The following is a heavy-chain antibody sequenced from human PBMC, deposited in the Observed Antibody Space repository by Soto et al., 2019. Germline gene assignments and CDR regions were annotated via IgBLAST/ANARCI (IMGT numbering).Heavy chain of an antibody. D-gene: IGHD3-10*01. Sequence: EVQLVESGGGLVQPGGSPRLSCAASGFTLSGPSMHWARQAPGKGLVWVSGIDNAGTDSTYADSVKGRFTSSRDNAKNMLYLQMNSLRVEDTAVYYCARGWFGPDVWGKGTTVTVSS. CDR3: ARGWFGPDV. CDR1: GFTLSGPS. V-gene: IGHV3-74*01. J-gene: IGHJ6*04. CDR2: IDNAGTDS.